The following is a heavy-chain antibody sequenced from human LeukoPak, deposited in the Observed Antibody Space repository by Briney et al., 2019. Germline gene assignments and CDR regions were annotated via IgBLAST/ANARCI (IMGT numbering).Heavy chain of an antibody. V-gene: IGHV3-30*18. D-gene: IGHD3-22*01. J-gene: IGHJ4*02. CDR2: ISYDGSNK. Sequence: PGRSLRLSCAASGFTFSNYGIHWVRQAPGTGLEWVAVISYDGSNKYYAESVKGRFTISRDNSKNTLYLQMNSLRAEDTAVYYCAKGYGYDSTGSEHYFENWGQGILVTVSS. CDR3: AKGYGYDSTGSEHYFEN. CDR1: GFTFSNYG.